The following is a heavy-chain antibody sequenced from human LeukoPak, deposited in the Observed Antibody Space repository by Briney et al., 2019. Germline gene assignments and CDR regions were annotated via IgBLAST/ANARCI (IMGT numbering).Heavy chain of an antibody. CDR2: ISWNSGSI. CDR1: GFTFDNYA. J-gene: IGHJ5*02. D-gene: IGHD3-3*01. Sequence: GRSLGLSCAASGFTFDNYAMHWVRQAPGKGLEWVSGISWNSGSIGYADSVKGRFTISRDNAKNSLYLQMNSLRAEDTALYYCAKSSMIGTIFGAWGQGTLVTVSS. V-gene: IGHV3-9*01. CDR3: AKSSMIGTIFGA.